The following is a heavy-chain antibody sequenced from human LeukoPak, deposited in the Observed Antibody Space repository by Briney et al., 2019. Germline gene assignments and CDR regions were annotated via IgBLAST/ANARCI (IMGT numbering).Heavy chain of an antibody. D-gene: IGHD5-12*01. CDR1: GFTFSSYA. J-gene: IGHJ4*02. CDR3: AKGTYSGYDVDY. CDR2: ISGSGGST. Sequence: GGSLRLSCAASGFTFSSYAMSWVRQAPGKGLEWVSAISGSGGSTYYADSVKGRLTISRDNSKNTLCLQMNSLRAEDTAVYYCAKGTYSGYDVDYWGQGTLVTVSS. V-gene: IGHV3-23*01.